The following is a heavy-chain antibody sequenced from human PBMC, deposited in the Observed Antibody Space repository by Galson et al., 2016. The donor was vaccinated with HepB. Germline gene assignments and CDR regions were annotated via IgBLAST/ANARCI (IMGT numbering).Heavy chain of an antibody. CDR2: ISFDGQAD. CDR3: AQEDWDVTGRSAVF. CDR1: GFTFSIYA. J-gene: IGHJ4*02. D-gene: IGHD1-20*01. V-gene: IGHV3-30*18. Sequence: SLRLSCAASGFTFSIYAMSWVRQAPGKGLEWVARISFDGQADVYADAVKGRFTISRDNSRDTLYLQMNSLTVEDTAVYYCAQEDWDVTGRSAVFWGQGTLVTVSS.